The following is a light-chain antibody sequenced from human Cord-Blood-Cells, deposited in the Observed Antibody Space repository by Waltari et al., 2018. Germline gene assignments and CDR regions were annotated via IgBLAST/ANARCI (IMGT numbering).Light chain of an antibody. J-gene: IGLJ3*02. V-gene: IGLV2-23*01. CDR3: CSYAGSSTXV. Sequence: QSALTQPASVSGSPGQSITISCTGTSSDVGSYNLASWYQHHPGKAPKLMIYEGSKRPSGVSNRFSGSKSGNTASLTISGLQAEDEADYXCCSYAGSSTXVFGGGTKLXXL. CDR2: EGS. CDR1: SSDVGSYNL.